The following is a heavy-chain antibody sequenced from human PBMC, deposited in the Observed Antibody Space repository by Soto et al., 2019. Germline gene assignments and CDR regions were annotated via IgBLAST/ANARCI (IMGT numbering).Heavy chain of an antibody. CDR2: ISAYNGNT. Sequence: GASVKVSCKASGCTLTSYGIGSVRQAPGQGLDWMGWISAYNGNTNYAQKLQGRVTMTTDTSTSTAYMELRSLRSDDTAVYYCARGRAGYSSSWYTTNPFDYWGQGTLVNVSS. CDR1: GCTLTSYG. J-gene: IGHJ4*02. CDR3: ARGRAGYSSSWYTTNPFDY. D-gene: IGHD6-13*01. V-gene: IGHV1-18*01.